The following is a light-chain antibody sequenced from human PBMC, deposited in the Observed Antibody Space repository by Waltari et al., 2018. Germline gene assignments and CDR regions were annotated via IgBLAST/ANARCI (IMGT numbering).Light chain of an antibody. Sequence: EIVLTQSPGTLSLSPGESATLSCRASQSVTSNYLAWYQQRPGQAPRLLIYGASNRATGIPDRFSGSGSGTDFSLTINRLEPEDFAVYYCQQYDRSPETFGQGTKLEIK. CDR2: GAS. J-gene: IGKJ2*01. CDR1: QSVTSNY. V-gene: IGKV3-20*01. CDR3: QQYDRSPET.